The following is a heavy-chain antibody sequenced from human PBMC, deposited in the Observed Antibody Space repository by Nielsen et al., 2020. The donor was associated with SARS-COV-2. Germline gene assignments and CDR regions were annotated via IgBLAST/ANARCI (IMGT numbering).Heavy chain of an antibody. D-gene: IGHD3-10*01. CDR1: GFSFSSYA. V-gene: IGHV3-23*01. Sequence: GESLKISCAASGFSFSSYAMTWVRQAPGKGLEWVSSIGTTGDKTFYADSVKGRFTISRDNSKNTLYLQLNSLRAEDTAVFYCARRTAVRGVLGFYNLDVWGQGTTVTVSS. CDR3: ARRTAVRGVLGFYNLDV. CDR2: IGTTGDKT. J-gene: IGHJ6*02.